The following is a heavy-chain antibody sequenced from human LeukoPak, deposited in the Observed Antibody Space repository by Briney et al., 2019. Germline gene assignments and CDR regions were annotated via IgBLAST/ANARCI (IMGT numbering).Heavy chain of an antibody. CDR3: ARDMSGYCTNGVCRYFDY. V-gene: IGHV4-38-2*02. Sequence: SSETLSLTCTVSGYSISSGYYWGWIRQPPGKGLEWIGSIYHSGSTYYNPSLKSRVTISVDTSKNQFSLKLSSVTAADTAVYYCARDMSGYCTNGVCRYFDYWGQGTLVTVSS. D-gene: IGHD2-8*01. J-gene: IGHJ4*02. CDR2: IYHSGST. CDR1: GYSISSGYY.